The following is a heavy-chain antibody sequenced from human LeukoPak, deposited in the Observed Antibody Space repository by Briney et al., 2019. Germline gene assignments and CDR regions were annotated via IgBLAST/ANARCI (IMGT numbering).Heavy chain of an antibody. CDR1: GFTFSSYS. V-gene: IGHV3-21*01. Sequence: GGSLRLSYAASGFTFSSYSMNWVRQAPGKGLEWVSSISSSSSYIYYADSVKGRFTISRDNAKNSLYLQMNSLRAEDTAVYYCARDSILEWLLPQYYYYYMDVWGKGTTVTVSS. CDR2: ISSSSSYI. J-gene: IGHJ6*03. D-gene: IGHD3-3*01. CDR3: ARDSILEWLLPQYYYYYMDV.